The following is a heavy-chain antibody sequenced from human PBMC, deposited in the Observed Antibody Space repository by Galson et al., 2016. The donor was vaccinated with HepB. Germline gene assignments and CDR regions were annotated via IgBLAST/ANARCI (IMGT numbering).Heavy chain of an antibody. Sequence: SLRLSCAASGFPFSRYWMHWVRQAPGKGPVWVSRINSDGSSTTYADSVKGRFTISRDNAKNTLSLQMNSLRAEDTALYYCVREDYGDDPIHYYYYGMDVWGQGTTVTVSS. CDR3: VREDYGDDPIHYYYYGMDV. D-gene: IGHD4-17*01. CDR1: GFPFSRYW. V-gene: IGHV3-74*01. J-gene: IGHJ6*02. CDR2: INSDGSST.